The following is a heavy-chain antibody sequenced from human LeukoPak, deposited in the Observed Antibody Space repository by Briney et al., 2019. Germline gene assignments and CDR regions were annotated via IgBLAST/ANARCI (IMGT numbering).Heavy chain of an antibody. V-gene: IGHV3-21*01. D-gene: IGHD3-3*01. J-gene: IGHJ4*02. CDR3: AKEWYDFWSGYCFDY. CDR2: ISSSSSYI. Sequence: GGSLRLSCAASGFPFSSYSMNWVRQAPGKGLEWVSSISSSSSYIYYADSVKGRFTISRDNAKNSLYLQMNSLRAEDTAVYYCAKEWYDFWSGYCFDYWGQGTLVTVSS. CDR1: GFPFSSYS.